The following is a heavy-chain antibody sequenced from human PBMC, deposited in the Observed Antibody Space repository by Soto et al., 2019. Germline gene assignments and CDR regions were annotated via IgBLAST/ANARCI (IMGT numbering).Heavy chain of an antibody. Sequence: SETLSLTCTVSGGSISSGGYYWSWIRQHPGKGLEWIGYIYYSGSTYYNPSLKSRVTISVDTSKNQFSLKLSSVTAADTAVYYCARVEFGELLAHGMDVWGQGTTVTVSS. J-gene: IGHJ6*02. V-gene: IGHV4-31*03. CDR1: GGSISSGGYY. CDR3: ARVEFGELLAHGMDV. D-gene: IGHD3-10*01. CDR2: IYYSGST.